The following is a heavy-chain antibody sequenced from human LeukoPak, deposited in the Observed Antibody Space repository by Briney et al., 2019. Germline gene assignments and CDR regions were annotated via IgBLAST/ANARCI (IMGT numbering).Heavy chain of an antibody. CDR1: GYTFTGYY. J-gene: IGHJ4*02. D-gene: IGHD1-26*01. V-gene: IGHV1-2*02. Sequence: ASVKVSCKASGYTFTGYYMHWVRQAPGQGLEWMGWINPNSGGTNYAQKFQGRVTMTRDTSISTAYMDLSSLRSDDTAVYYCARQKRSGSYSSFDYWGQGTLVTVSS. CDR2: INPNSGGT. CDR3: ARQKRSGSYSSFDY.